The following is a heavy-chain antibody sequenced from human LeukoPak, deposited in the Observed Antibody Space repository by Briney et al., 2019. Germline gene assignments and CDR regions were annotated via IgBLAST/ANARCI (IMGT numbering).Heavy chain of an antibody. CDR1: GFTFSSNY. D-gene: IGHD2-15*01. CDR2: IYSGGST. Sequence: GGSLRLSCAASGFTFSSNYMSWVRQAPGKGLEWVSVIYSGGSTYYADSVKGRFTISRDNAKNSLYLQMNSLRAEDTAVYYCARVAGALYYYYMDVWGKGTTVTISS. J-gene: IGHJ6*03. V-gene: IGHV3-66*01. CDR3: ARVAGALYYYYMDV.